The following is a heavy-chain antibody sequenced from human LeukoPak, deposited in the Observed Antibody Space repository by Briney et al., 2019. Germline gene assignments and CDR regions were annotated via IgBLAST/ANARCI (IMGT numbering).Heavy chain of an antibody. Sequence: SETLSLTCTVSGGSISSSSYYWGWIRQPPGKGLEWIGSIYYSGSTYYNPSLKSRVTISVDTSKNQFSLKLSSVTAADTAVYYCAKDLANYDTTSPPWGQGTMVTVSS. D-gene: IGHD3-9*01. J-gene: IGHJ3*01. V-gene: IGHV4-39*02. CDR1: GGSISSSSYY. CDR2: IYYSGST. CDR3: AKDLANYDTTSPP.